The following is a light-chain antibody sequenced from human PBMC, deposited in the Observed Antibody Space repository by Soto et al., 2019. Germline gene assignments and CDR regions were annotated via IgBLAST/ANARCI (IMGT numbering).Light chain of an antibody. Sequence: EIVLTQSPGTLSLSPGERATLSCRASQSVSSSYLAWYQHKPGQAPRVLIYGASSRATGIPDRFSGSGSGTDFTLTISRLEPEDFAVYYCQQYGSSPRTFGQGTKVDIK. V-gene: IGKV3-20*01. CDR3: QQYGSSPRT. J-gene: IGKJ1*01. CDR1: QSVSSSY. CDR2: GAS.